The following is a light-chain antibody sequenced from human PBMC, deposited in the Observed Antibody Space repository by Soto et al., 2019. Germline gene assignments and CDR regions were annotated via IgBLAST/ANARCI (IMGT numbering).Light chain of an antibody. V-gene: IGKV1-5*01. CDR3: QQHSTYMWA. Sequence: DIQMTQSPSTLSASVGDRVTITCRASQSISSWLAWYQQKPGKAPKLLIYDGSTLESGAPSRFSGSGSGTEFPLTISSLQPDDFATYYCQQHSTYMWAFGQGTKVEIK. CDR1: QSISSW. CDR2: DGS. J-gene: IGKJ1*01.